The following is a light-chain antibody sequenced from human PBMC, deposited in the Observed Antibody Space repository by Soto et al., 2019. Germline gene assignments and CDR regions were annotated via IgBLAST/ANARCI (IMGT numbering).Light chain of an antibody. Sequence: QSALTQPASVSGSSGQSITISCTGTSSDVGGYNYVSWYQQHPGKAPKLMIYEVSNRPSGVSNRFSGSKSGNTASLTISGLQAEDEADYYCSSYTSSSTYVFGPGTKLTVL. CDR2: EVS. CDR3: SSYTSSSTYV. J-gene: IGLJ1*01. CDR1: SSDVGGYNY. V-gene: IGLV2-14*01.